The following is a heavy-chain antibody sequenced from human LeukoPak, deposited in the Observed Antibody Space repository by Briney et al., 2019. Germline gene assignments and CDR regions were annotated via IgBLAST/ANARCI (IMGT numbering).Heavy chain of an antibody. J-gene: IGHJ4*02. D-gene: IGHD2-15*01. Sequence: PSQTLSLTCTVSGGSISSGSYYWSWIRQPAGKGLEWIGRIYTSGSTNCNPSLKSRVTISVDTSKNQFSLKLSSVTAADTAVYYCARAIVRGLRDPGYFDYWGQGTLVTVSS. CDR2: IYTSGST. CDR3: ARAIVRGLRDPGYFDY. V-gene: IGHV4-61*02. CDR1: GGSISSGSYY.